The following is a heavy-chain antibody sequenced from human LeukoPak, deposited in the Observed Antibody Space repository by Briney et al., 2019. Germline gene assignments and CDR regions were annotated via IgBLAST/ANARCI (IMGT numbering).Heavy chain of an antibody. J-gene: IGHJ3*02. CDR3: ARRGQYSGYDLDAFDI. D-gene: IGHD5-12*01. CDR2: IYHSGST. CDR1: GDSMNSYF. Sequence: SETLPLTCSVSGDSMNSYFWSWIRQTPGKGLEWIGYIYHSGSTTYNPSLESRVTISVDTSKNQFSLKLSSVTAADTAVYYCARRGQYSGYDLDAFDIWGQGTMVTVSS. V-gene: IGHV4-59*12.